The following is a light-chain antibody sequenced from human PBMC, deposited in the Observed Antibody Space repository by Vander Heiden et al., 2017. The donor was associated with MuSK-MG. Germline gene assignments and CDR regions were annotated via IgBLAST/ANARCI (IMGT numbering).Light chain of an antibody. Sequence: EIVLTQSPATLSLSPGERATLSCRANQNLNGYLAWYQHKPGQAPRLLISDSSNSAIGIPVRFSGSGSATDFTLTSSGREPVDFAFYYRQQRSTSLTFGGGTKVEIK. CDR3: QQRSTSLT. CDR2: DSS. CDR1: QNLNGY. V-gene: IGKV3-11*01. J-gene: IGKJ4*01.